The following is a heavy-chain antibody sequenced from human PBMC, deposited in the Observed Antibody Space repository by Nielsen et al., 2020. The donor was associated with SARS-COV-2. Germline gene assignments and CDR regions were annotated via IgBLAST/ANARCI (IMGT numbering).Heavy chain of an antibody. CDR2: ISSTGETT. V-gene: IGHV3-48*02. CDR1: GFTFSSYS. D-gene: IGHD3-16*01. CDR3: ASLHGRVLISGY. Sequence: GGSLRLSCAASGFTFSSYSMNWVRQAPGKGLEWVSYISSTGETTYYADSAKGRFTISRDNAKSSVFLQMNSLRDEDTALYYCASLHGRVLISGYWGQGTLVTVSS. J-gene: IGHJ4*02.